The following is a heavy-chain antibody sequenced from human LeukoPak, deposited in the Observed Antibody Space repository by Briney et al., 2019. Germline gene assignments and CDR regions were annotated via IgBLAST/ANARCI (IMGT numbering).Heavy chain of an antibody. Sequence: ASVKVSCKASGYTFTGYYMHWVRQAPGQGLEWMGWINPNSGGTNYAQKFQGRVTMTRDTSISTAYMELSRLRSDDTAVYYCARFPMTTVTTWIDPWGQGTLATVSS. D-gene: IGHD4-17*01. CDR3: ARFPMTTVTTWIDP. CDR2: INPNSGGT. CDR1: GYTFTGYY. V-gene: IGHV1-2*02. J-gene: IGHJ5*02.